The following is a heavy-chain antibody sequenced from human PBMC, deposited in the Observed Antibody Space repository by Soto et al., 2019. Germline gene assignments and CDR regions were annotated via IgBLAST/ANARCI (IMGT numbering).Heavy chain of an antibody. CDR2: IVVGSGNT. V-gene: IGHV1-58*01. Sequence: QMPLVQSGPEVKKPGTSVKVSCKASGFTFTSSAVQWVRQARGQRLEWIGWIVVGSGNTNYAQKFQERVTITRDMSTSTAYMELSSLRSEDTAVYYCAAVYSSSSFGNFDYWGQGTLVTVSS. CDR1: GFTFTSSA. CDR3: AAVYSSSSFGNFDY. D-gene: IGHD6-13*01. J-gene: IGHJ4*02.